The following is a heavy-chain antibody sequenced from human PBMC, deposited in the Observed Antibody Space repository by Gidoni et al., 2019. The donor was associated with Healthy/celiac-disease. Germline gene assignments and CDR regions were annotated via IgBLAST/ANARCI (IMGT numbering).Heavy chain of an antibody. Sequence: QVQLVQSGAEVKKPGASVKVSCKASGYTFTSYYMHWVRQAPGQGLEWMGIINPSGGSTSYAQKFQGRVTMTRDTSTSTVYMELSSLRSEDTAVYYCARTLRGVTSEANWFDPWGQGTLVTVSS. V-gene: IGHV1-46*01. CDR3: ARTLRGVTSEANWFDP. CDR1: GYTFTSYY. J-gene: IGHJ5*02. D-gene: IGHD3-10*01. CDR2: INPSGGST.